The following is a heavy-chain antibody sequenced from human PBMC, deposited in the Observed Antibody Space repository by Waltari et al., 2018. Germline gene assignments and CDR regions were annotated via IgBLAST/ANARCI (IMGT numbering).Heavy chain of an antibody. CDR3: ARDQWFAFDI. D-gene: IGHD3-22*01. CDR1: GFTLSRYW. Sequence: EVQLVESGGGLVQPGGSLRISCAATGFTLSRYWMSWVRQAPGKGPEWVANIMTDGSEEYYVDSVRGRFTISRDNAKNSLYLQMNSLRPEDTAVYYCARDQWFAFDIWGHGTMVTVSS. V-gene: IGHV3-7*01. J-gene: IGHJ3*02. CDR2: IMTDGSEE.